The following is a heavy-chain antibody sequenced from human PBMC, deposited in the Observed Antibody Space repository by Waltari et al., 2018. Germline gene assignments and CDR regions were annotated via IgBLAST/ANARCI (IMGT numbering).Heavy chain of an antibody. J-gene: IGHJ3*02. V-gene: IGHV3-30-3*01. CDR1: GFTFSSYA. Sequence: QVQLVESGGGVVQPGRSLRLSCAASGFTFSSYAMHWVRQAPGKGLEWVAVISYDGSNKYYADSVKGRFTISRDNSKNTLYLQMNSLRAEDTAVYYCARDKMVQGVIRDDAFDIWGQGTMVTVSS. CDR3: ARDKMVQGVIRDDAFDI. D-gene: IGHD3-10*01. CDR2: ISYDGSNK.